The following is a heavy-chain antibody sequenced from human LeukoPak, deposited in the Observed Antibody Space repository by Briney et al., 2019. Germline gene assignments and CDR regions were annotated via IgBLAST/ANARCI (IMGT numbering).Heavy chain of an antibody. V-gene: IGHV1-2*02. CDR2: INPNSGGT. D-gene: IGHD6-19*01. J-gene: IGHJ4*02. Sequence: ASVKVSCKASGYTFTGYYMHWVRQAPGQGLEWMGWINPNSGGTNYAQEFQGRVTMTRDTSISTAYMELSRLRSDDTAVYYCARAYSSGWYQSGVYFDYWGQGTLVTVSS. CDR1: GYTFTGYY. CDR3: ARAYSSGWYQSGVYFDY.